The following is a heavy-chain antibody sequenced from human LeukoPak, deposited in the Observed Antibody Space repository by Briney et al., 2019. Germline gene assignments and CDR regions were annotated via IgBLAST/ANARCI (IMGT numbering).Heavy chain of an antibody. D-gene: IGHD4-17*01. CDR2: IYYSGST. V-gene: IGHV4-31*03. CDR3: ARFAPQMTTVTTFDY. Sequence: SETLSLTCTVSGGSISSGGYYWSWIRQHLGKGLEWIGYIYYSGSTYYNPSLKSRVTISVDTSKNQFSLKLSSVTAADTAVYYCARFAPQMTTVTTFDYWGQGTLVTVSS. CDR1: GGSISSGGYY. J-gene: IGHJ4*02.